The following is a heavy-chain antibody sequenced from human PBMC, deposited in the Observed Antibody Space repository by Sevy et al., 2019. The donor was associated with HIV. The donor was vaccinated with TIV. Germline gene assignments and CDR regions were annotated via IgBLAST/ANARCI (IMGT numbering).Heavy chain of an antibody. CDR1: GFSFSYYG. Sequence: GGSLRLSCTASGFSFSYYGIHWVRQAPGKGLDWVALISHDGINEYYADSVKGRFTISRDNSKNTAYLEMNSLRNEDTAIYFCANAYSGSYSHSYLYALDVWGQGTTVTVSS. CDR2: ISHDGINE. D-gene: IGHD1-26*01. J-gene: IGHJ6*02. V-gene: IGHV3-30*18. CDR3: ANAYSGSYSHSYLYALDV.